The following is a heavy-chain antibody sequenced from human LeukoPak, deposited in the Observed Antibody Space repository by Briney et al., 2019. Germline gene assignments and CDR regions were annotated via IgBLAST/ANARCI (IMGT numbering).Heavy chain of an antibody. D-gene: IGHD3-10*01. CDR3: AKGLTGSGVANWLDS. V-gene: IGHV3-30*18. J-gene: IGHJ5*01. Sequence: GGSLRLSCAASGFTFSFYGMHWVRQAPGKGLEWVAVISADGSLIYYGDSVEGRFTVSRDNSKSTMFLQMSSLTNDDTGVYYCAKGLTGSGVANWLDSWGQGTLAVVSS. CDR1: GFTFSFYG. CDR2: ISADGSLI.